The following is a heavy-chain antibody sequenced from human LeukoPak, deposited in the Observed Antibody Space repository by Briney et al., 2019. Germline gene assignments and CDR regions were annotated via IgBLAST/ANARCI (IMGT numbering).Heavy chain of an antibody. Sequence: TSETLSLTCTVSGGSISSYYWSWIRQPAGKGLEWIGRIYTSGSTNYNPSLKSRVTMSVDTSKNQFSLKLSSVTAADTAVYYCASGRVSGFWSGTPLDYWGQGTLVTVSS. V-gene: IGHV4-4*07. CDR3: ASGRVSGFWSGTPLDY. J-gene: IGHJ4*02. CDR1: GGSISSYY. D-gene: IGHD3-3*01. CDR2: IYTSGST.